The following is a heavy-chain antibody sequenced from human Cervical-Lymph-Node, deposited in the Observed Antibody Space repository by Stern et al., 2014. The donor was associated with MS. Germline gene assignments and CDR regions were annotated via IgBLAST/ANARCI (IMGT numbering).Heavy chain of an antibody. D-gene: IGHD3-16*01. J-gene: IGHJ4*02. CDR2: IIPLLGNS. Sequence: VQLVESGAEVKKPGSSGRVSCRASGGTFNNYAIAWVRQAPGQGLEWLGGIIPLLGNSSYAQIFQGRLTINAEVFSTDDMELCGLTSYDTAVYYCARDRSMGVTPFFDYCGQGTLVTVSS. CDR1: GGTFNNYA. V-gene: IGHV1-69*01. CDR3: ARDRSMGVTPFFDY.